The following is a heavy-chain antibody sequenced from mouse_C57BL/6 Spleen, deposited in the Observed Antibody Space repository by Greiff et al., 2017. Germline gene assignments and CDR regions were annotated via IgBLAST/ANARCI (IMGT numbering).Heavy chain of an antibody. CDR2: IDPSDSYT. Sequence: VQLQQPGAELVRPGTSVKLSCKASGYTFTSYWMHWVKQRPGQGLEWIGVIDPSDSYTNYNQKFKGPATLTVDTSSSTSYMQLSSLTSEDSAVYCCARGGNYFDYWGQGTTLTVSA. CDR1: GYTFTSYW. CDR3: ARGGNYFDY. J-gene: IGHJ2*01. V-gene: IGHV1-59*01.